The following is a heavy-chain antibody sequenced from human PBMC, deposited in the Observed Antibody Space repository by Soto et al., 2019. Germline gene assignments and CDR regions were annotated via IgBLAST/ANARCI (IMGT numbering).Heavy chain of an antibody. J-gene: IGHJ5*02. CDR2: IIPILGIA. CDR3: ARQTHSNWFDP. CDR1: GGTFSSYT. Sequence: GASVKVSCKASGGTFSSYTISWVRQAPGQGLEWMGRIIPILGIANYAQKFQGRVTITADKSTSTAYMELSSLRSEDTAVYYCARQTHSNWFDPWGQGTLVTVSS. V-gene: IGHV1-69*02.